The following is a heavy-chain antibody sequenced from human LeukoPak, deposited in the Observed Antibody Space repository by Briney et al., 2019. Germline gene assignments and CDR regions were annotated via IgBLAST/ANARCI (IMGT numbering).Heavy chain of an antibody. V-gene: IGHV4-39*07. CDR3: ARFTVPAAITGGWFDP. CDR1: GGSISSSSYY. Sequence: PSETLSLTCTVSGGSISSSSYYWGWIRQPPGKGLEWIGSIYYSGSTYYNPSLKSRVTISIDTSKNQFSLKLSSVTAADTAVYYCARFTVPAAITGGWFDPWGQGTLVTVSS. CDR2: IYYSGST. D-gene: IGHD2-2*01. J-gene: IGHJ5*02.